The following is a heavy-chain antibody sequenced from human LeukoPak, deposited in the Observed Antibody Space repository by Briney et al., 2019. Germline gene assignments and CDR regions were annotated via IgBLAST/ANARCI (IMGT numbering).Heavy chain of an antibody. Sequence: GGSLRLSCAASGFTFSNYWMSWVRQAPGKGLEWVANIKHDGSEKYYVDSVKGRFTISRDNAKNSLYLQMNSLRAEDTAVYYCARDLYRIVVVPHYFDYWGQGTLVTVSS. CDR3: ARDLYRIVVVPHYFDY. CDR2: IKHDGSEK. V-gene: IGHV3-7*01. J-gene: IGHJ4*02. D-gene: IGHD3-22*01. CDR1: GFTFSNYW.